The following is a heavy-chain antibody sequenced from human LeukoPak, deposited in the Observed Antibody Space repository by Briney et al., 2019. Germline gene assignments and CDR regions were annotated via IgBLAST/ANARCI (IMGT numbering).Heavy chain of an antibody. V-gene: IGHV3-30-3*01. CDR2: ISYDGSNK. D-gene: IGHD3-22*01. CDR1: GFTFSSYA. Sequence: GGSLRLSCAASGFTFSSYAMHWVRQAPGKGLEWVAVISYDGSNKYYADSVKGRLTISRDNSKNTLYLQMNSLRAEDTAVYYCARDPAIVVVITGTFDYWGQGTLVTVSS. CDR3: ARDPAIVVVITGTFDY. J-gene: IGHJ4*02.